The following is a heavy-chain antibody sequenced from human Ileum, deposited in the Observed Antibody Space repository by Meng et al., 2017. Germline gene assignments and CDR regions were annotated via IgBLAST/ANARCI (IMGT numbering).Heavy chain of an antibody. Sequence: SQTLSLTCAISGDTFSRNSVAWNWIRQSPSRGLAWLGRTYYRSKWYNDYAVSVKSRITINPDTSKNQFSLQLNSVTPEDTAVYYCVRGQHSAFDIWGQGTMVTVSS. V-gene: IGHV6-1*01. CDR2: TYYRSKWYN. CDR3: VRGQHSAFDI. CDR1: GDTFSRNSVA. J-gene: IGHJ3*02.